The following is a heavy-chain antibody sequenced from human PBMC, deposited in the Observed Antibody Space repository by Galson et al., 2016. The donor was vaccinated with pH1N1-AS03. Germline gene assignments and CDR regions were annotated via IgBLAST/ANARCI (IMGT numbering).Heavy chain of an antibody. Sequence: QSGAEVKKPGESLKISCKGSGYYFSSYWVGWVRQKPGKGLEYMGIIYPGDSDTRYSPSFQAHVTISADKSINTAYLQWSSLTASDTVMYYCARRSYSSSWVGAFEIWGFGTMVTVSS. CDR1: GYYFSSYW. D-gene: IGHD6-13*01. CDR2: IYPGDSDT. CDR3: ARRSYSSSWVGAFEI. J-gene: IGHJ3*02. V-gene: IGHV5-51*03.